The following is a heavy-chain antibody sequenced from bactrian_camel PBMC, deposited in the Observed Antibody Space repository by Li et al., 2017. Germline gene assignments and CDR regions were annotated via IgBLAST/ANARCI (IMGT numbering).Heavy chain of an antibody. V-gene: IGHV3S54*01. CDR3: TTAVSCEGSVKVFQEARYDI. CDR2: IYTGDGTT. CDR1: GHTGGINC. Sequence: QVQLVESGGGSVQAGGSLNLSCVDRGHTGGINCMGWFRQAPGKEREGVAAIYTGDGTTIYADSVKGRFTISQDNAEITVYLQMNGLKPEDSGMYYCTTAVSCEGSVKVFQEARYDIWGQGTQVTVS. D-gene: IGHD3*01. J-gene: IGHJ4*01.